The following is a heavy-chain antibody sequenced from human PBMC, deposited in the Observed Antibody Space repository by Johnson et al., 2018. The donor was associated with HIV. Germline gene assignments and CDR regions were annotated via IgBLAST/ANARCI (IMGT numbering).Heavy chain of an antibody. CDR3: ARDDVRDSSGYYYADAFDI. D-gene: IGHD3-22*01. CDR1: GFTFSS. V-gene: IGHV3-30*03. Sequence: QMLLVESGGGVVQPGRSLRLSCAASGFTFSSMHWDRQAPGKGLEWVSVISHEGSHKYYADSVKGRVSLSRDISKNYLYLQMNRLRAEDTAFYYWARDDVRDSSGYYYADAFDIWGQGTMVTVSS. CDR2: ISHEGSHK. J-gene: IGHJ3*02.